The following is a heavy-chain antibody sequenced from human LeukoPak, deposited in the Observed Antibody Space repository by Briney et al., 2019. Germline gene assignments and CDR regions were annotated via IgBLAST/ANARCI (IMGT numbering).Heavy chain of an antibody. CDR2: ISSSGSTI. J-gene: IGHJ3*02. V-gene: IGHV3-11*01. Sequence: KPGGSLRLSCAASGFTFSDYYMSWIRQAPGKGLEWVSYISSSGSTIYYADSVKGRFTISRDNAKNSLYLQMNSLRAEDTALYYCAKDIAALLWFGELGAFDIWGQGTMVTVSS. CDR3: AKDIAALLWFGELGAFDI. D-gene: IGHD3-10*01. CDR1: GFTFSDYY.